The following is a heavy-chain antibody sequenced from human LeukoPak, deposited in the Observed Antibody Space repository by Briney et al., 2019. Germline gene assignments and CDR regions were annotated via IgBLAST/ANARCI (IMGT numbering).Heavy chain of an antibody. CDR2: VRYDETTK. D-gene: IGHD5-12*01. CDR1: GFTFSNYG. Sequence: GGSLRLSCAASGFTFSNYGMHWVRQAPGKGLEWVAFVRYDETTKFYADSVKGRFTISRDNSKNTLYLQMNSLRAEDTAVYYCASLLHSGYDQSDAFDIWGQGTMVTVSS. CDR3: ASLLHSGYDQSDAFDI. V-gene: IGHV3-30*02. J-gene: IGHJ3*02.